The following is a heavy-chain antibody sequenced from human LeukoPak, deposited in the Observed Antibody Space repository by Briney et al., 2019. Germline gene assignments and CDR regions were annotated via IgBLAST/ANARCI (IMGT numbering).Heavy chain of an antibody. Sequence: RAGGSLRLSCAASGFTVSSSYMSWVRQAPGKGLEWISLIYSGGSTYYADSVKGRFTISRDNSKNTLYLQINSLRAEDTAVYYCARVYCSGGSCYPPGAFDIWGQGTMVTVSS. CDR1: GFTVSSSY. V-gene: IGHV3-53*01. CDR2: IYSGGST. J-gene: IGHJ3*02. D-gene: IGHD2-15*01. CDR3: ARVYCSGGSCYPPGAFDI.